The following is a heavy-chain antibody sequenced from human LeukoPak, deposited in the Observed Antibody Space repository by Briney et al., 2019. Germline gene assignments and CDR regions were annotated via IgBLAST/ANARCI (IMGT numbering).Heavy chain of an antibody. CDR2: ITFSSSII. CDR1: GFTFSSYS. Sequence: PGGSLRLSCAASGFTFSSYSMNWVRQAPGKGLEWVSYITFSSSIIYYADSVRGRFTISRDNAKNSLYLQMNSLRAEDTAVYYCARDVVVVAATPWYYYYYYMDVWGKGTTVTVSS. CDR3: ARDVVVVAATPWYYYYYYMDV. D-gene: IGHD2-15*01. V-gene: IGHV3-48*01. J-gene: IGHJ6*03.